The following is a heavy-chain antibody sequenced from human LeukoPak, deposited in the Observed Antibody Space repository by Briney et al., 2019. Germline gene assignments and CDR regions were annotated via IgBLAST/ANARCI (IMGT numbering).Heavy chain of an antibody. CDR3: ARVVVVVAATVYYYMDV. J-gene: IGHJ6*03. D-gene: IGHD2-15*01. CDR1: GGSISSGSYY. Sequence: SETLSLTCTVSGGSISSGSYYWSWIRQPAGKGLEWIGRIYTSGSTNYNPSLKSRVTISVDTSKNQFSLKLSSVTAGDTAVYYCARVVVVVAATVYYYMDVWGKGTTVTISS. CDR2: IYTSGST. V-gene: IGHV4-61*02.